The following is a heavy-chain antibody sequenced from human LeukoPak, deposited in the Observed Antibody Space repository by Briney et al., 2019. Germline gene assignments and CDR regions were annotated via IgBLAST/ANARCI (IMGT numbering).Heavy chain of an antibody. CDR1: GFTFTNVW. V-gene: IGHV3-21*01. CDR2: ISSSSSYI. J-gene: IGHJ3*02. CDR3: ARGQIAVAGSSGAFDI. Sequence: GGSLRLSCAASGFTFTNVWMMWVRQAPGKGLEWVSSISSSSSYIYYADSVKGRFTISRDNAKNSLYLQMNSLRAEDTAVYYCARGQIAVAGSSGAFDIWGQGTMVTVSS. D-gene: IGHD6-19*01.